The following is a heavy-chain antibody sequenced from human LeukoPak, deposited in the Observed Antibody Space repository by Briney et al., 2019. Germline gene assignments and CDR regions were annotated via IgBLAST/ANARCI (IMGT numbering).Heavy chain of an antibody. D-gene: IGHD5-24*01. J-gene: IGHJ4*02. CDR1: GGSFSGYY. CDR3: ARDRGLQLPDY. V-gene: IGHV4-59*01. Sequence: SETLSLTCAVYGGSFSGYYWSWIRQPPGKGLEWIGYIYYSGSTNYNPSLKSRVTISVDTSKNQFSLKLSSVTAADTAVYYCARDRGLQLPDYWGQGTLVTVSS. CDR2: IYYSGST.